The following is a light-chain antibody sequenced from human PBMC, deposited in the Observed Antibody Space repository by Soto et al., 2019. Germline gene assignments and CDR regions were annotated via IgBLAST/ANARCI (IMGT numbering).Light chain of an antibody. CDR1: SSNIGSNT. CDR2: SNN. J-gene: IGLJ1*01. CDR3: AAWDDSLNAFYV. V-gene: IGLV1-44*01. Sequence: QSALTQPPSASGTPRQRVTISCSGSSSNIGSNTVNWYQQLPGTAPKLLIYSNNQRPSGVPDRFSGSKSGTSASLAISGLQSEDEADYYCAAWDDSLNAFYVFGTGTKVTVL.